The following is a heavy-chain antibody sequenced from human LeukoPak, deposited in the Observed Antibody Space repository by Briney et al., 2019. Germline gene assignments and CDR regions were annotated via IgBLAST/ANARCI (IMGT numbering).Heavy chain of an antibody. J-gene: IGHJ6*02. CDR2: IYYSGST. CDR1: GGSISSSSYY. CDR3: ARASGSYFSYYYYGMDV. Sequence: SETLSLTCTVSGGSISSSSYYWGWIRQPPGKGLEWIESIYYSGSTYYNPSLKSRVTISVDTSKNQFSLKLSSVTAADTAVYYCARASGSYFSYYYYGMDVWGQGTTVTVSS. D-gene: IGHD1-26*01. V-gene: IGHV4-39*07.